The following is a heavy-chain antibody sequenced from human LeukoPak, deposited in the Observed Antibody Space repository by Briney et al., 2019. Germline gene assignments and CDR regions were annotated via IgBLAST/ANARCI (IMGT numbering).Heavy chain of an antibody. CDR3: ARFGIVPAGIDY. V-gene: IGHV1-2*02. J-gene: IGHJ4*02. CDR1: GYTFSGYY. D-gene: IGHD6-13*01. CDR2: INPNSGGT. Sequence: GASVKVSCKASGYTFSGYYIHWVRQAPGQGLEWMGWINPNSGGTNYAQKFQGRVTMTRDTSITTAYMELSRLRYDDTALYYCARFGIVPAGIDYWGQGTLLTVSS.